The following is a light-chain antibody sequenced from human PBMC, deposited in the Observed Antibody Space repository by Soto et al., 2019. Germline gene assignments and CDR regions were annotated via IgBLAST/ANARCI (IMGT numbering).Light chain of an antibody. J-gene: IGLJ2*01. CDR2: EGN. V-gene: IGLV2-14*02. CDR1: GSDVLSYDA. Sequence: QSALTQPSSVSGSPGQSITISCTGTGSDVLSYDAVSWYQHLPGKAPKLIIYEGNKRASGVSDRFSGSRSGNMASLTISGLQAEDEADYYCQSYDSSLSGVVFGGGTKLTVL. CDR3: QSYDSSLSGVV.